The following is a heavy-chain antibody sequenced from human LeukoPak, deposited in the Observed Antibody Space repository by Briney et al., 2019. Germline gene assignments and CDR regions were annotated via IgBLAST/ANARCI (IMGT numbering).Heavy chain of an antibody. Sequence: GGSLRLSCAASGFTFSSYSMNWVRQAPGKGPEWVSSISSSSSYIYYADSVKGRFTISRDNAKNSLYLQMNSLRAEDTAVYYCAKDDRWLQFCCWGQGTLVTVSA. D-gene: IGHD5-24*01. CDR2: ISSSSSYI. CDR1: GFTFSSYS. CDR3: AKDDRWLQFCC. V-gene: IGHV3-21*04. J-gene: IGHJ4*02.